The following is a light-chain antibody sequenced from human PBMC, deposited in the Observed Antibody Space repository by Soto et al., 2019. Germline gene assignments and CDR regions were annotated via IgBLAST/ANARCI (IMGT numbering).Light chain of an antibody. CDR1: QSSSTL. V-gene: IGKV1-39*01. J-gene: IGKJ4*01. CDR3: PQSSTLPLT. Sequence: DIHMTQSPSSLSASVGDSVSITCRASQSSSTLLNWYQKKPGKAPYLLIYAASTLQSRVPSRFSGAGSGTDFSLTISTLQPAEFASYYCPQSSTLPLTFGGGTQVEIK. CDR2: AAS.